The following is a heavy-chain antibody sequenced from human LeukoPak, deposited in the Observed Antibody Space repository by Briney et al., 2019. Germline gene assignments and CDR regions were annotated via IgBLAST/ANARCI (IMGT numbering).Heavy chain of an antibody. J-gene: IGHJ3*02. D-gene: IGHD3-22*01. CDR2: IYTSGST. V-gene: IGHV4-4*07. Sequence: SETLSLTCTVSGGSISSYYWSWIRQPAGKGVEWIGRIYTSGSTNYNPSLKSRVTMSADTSKNQFSLKLSSVTAADTAVYYCASEDYFDSSGYYGTIWGQGTLVTVSS. CDR1: GGSISSYY. CDR3: ASEDYFDSSGYYGTI.